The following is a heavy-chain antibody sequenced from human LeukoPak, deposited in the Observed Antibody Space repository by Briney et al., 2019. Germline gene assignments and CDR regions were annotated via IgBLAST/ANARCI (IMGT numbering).Heavy chain of an antibody. Sequence: PGGSLRLSCAASGFTFSSYWMSWVRQAPGKGLEWVANIKQDGSEKYYVDSVKGRFTISRDNAKNSLYLQMNSLRAEDTAVYYCARDVVSSGWDAFDIWGQGTMVTASS. J-gene: IGHJ3*02. CDR2: IKQDGSEK. D-gene: IGHD6-19*01. V-gene: IGHV3-7*03. CDR3: ARDVVSSGWDAFDI. CDR1: GFTFSSYW.